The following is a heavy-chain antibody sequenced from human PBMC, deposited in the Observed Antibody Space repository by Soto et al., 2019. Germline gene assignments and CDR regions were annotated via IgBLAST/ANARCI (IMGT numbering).Heavy chain of an antibody. CDR1: SGSISSSNL. D-gene: IGHD3-10*01. J-gene: IGHJ4*02. CDR2: IYHSGST. V-gene: IGHV4-4*02. CDR3: ARALGDYDGSGSYYGGIDY. Sequence: QVQLQESGPGLEKPSGTLSLTCAVSSGSISSSNLWSWGRQPPGKGLEWVREIYHSGSTSYNPSLKSRVTIAVDKSKNQCSLKLSSVNAADPAVYYCARALGDYDGSGSYYGGIDYWGQGTLVTVSS.